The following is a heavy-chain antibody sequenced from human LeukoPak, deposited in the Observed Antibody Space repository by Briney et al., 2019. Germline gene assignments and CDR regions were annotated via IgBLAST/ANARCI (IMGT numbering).Heavy chain of an antibody. CDR3: SAGPSGWTEFFQH. CDR1: GFTLSDCT. D-gene: IGHD6-19*01. J-gene: IGHJ1*01. V-gene: IGHV3-73*01. Sequence: PGGSLRLSCAAPGFTLSDCTMHWVRQASGKGLEWVARIRSKANNYATEYGASVKGRFTISRDDAENTAYLQMNSLKTEDTAIYYCSAGPSGWTEFFQHWGQGTLVTVSS. CDR2: IRSKANNYAT.